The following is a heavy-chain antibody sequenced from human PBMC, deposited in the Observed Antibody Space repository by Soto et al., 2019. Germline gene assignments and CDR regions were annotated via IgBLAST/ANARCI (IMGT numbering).Heavy chain of an antibody. J-gene: IGHJ4*02. D-gene: IGHD4-17*01. CDR2: IRSKSNSYAT. CDR3: TRGYGDYVLDY. CDR1: GFTFSGSA. Sequence: EVQLVESGGGLVQPGGSLKLSCAVSGFTFSGSAMHWVSQASGKGLEWVGRIRSKSNSYATAYAASVKGRFTISRDDSKNTAYLQMNSLKTEDTAVDYCTRGYGDYVLDYWGQGTLVTVSS. V-gene: IGHV3-73*01.